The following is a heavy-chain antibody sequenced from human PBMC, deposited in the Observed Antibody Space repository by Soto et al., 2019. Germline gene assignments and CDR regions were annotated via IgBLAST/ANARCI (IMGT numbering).Heavy chain of an antibody. CDR1: GGSISSGGYS. D-gene: IGHD5-12*01. J-gene: IGHJ4*02. V-gene: IGHV4-30-2*01. Sequence: QLQLQESGSGLVKPSQTLSLTCAVSGGSISSGGYSWSWIRQPPGKGLEWIGYIYHSGSTHYNPSLKSRVTISGDRSKNQFSLKLSSATAADTAVYYCAAGGGLPRYYWGQGTLVTVSS. CDR2: IYHSGST. CDR3: AAGGGLPRYY.